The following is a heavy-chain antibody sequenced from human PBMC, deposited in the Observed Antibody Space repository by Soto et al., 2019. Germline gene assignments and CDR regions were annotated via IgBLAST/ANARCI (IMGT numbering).Heavy chain of an antibody. Sequence: ASVKVSCKASGYTFTSYGISWVRQAPGQGLEWMGWISAYNGNTNYAQKLQGRVTMTTDTSTSTAYMELRSLRSDDTAVYYCARGSPQYCISTSCRYGMDVWGQGTTVTVSS. CDR1: GYTFTSYG. V-gene: IGHV1-18*01. CDR2: ISAYNGNT. CDR3: ARGSPQYCISTSCRYGMDV. J-gene: IGHJ6*02. D-gene: IGHD2-2*01.